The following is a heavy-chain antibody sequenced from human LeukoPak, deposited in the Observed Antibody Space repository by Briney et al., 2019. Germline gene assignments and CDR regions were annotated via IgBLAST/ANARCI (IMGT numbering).Heavy chain of an antibody. V-gene: IGHV1-24*01. CDR1: GYTLTELS. CDR2: FDPEDGET. D-gene: IGHD1-26*01. Sequence: ASVKVSCKVSGYTLTELSMHWVRQAPGKGLEWMGGFDPEDGETIYAQKFQGRVTMTEDTSTDTAYMELSSLRSEDTSVYYCATEIVGSRGFDYWGQGTLVTVSS. CDR3: ATEIVGSRGFDY. J-gene: IGHJ4*02.